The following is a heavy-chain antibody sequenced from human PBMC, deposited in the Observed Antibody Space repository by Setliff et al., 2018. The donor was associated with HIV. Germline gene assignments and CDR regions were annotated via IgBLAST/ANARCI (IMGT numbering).Heavy chain of an antibody. J-gene: IGHJ6*03. CDR2: IYYTGST. CDR3: ARTRYSYGYFYYMDV. Sequence: PSETLSLTCTVSGGSISSVGYYWSWIRQHPGKGLEWIGYIYYTGSTHDNPSLKSRVTISVDTSKNQLSLKLRSVTAADTAVYYCARTRYSYGYFYYMDVWGKGTTVTV. V-gene: IGHV4-31*03. D-gene: IGHD5-18*01. CDR1: GGSISSVGYY.